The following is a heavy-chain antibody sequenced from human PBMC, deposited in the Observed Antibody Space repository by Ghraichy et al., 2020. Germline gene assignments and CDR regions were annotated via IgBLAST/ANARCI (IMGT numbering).Heavy chain of an antibody. CDR1: GFTFSSYG. CDR2: ISYDGSNK. J-gene: IGHJ3*02. D-gene: IGHD4-23*01. Sequence: GGSLRLSCAASGFTFSSYGMHWVRQAPGKGLEWVAVISYDGSNKYYADSVKGRFTISRDNSKNTLYLQMNSLRAEDTAVYYCAKDYGGNSVFTFDIWGQGTMVTVSS. CDR3: AKDYGGNSVFTFDI. V-gene: IGHV3-30*18.